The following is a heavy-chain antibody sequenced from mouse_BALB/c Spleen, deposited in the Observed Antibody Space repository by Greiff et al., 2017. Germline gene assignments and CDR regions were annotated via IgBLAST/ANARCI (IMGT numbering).Heavy chain of an antibody. V-gene: IGHV5-17*02. CDR2: ISSGSSTI. Sequence: EVQLVESGGGLVQPGGSRKLSCAASGFTFSSFGMHWVRQAPEKGLEWVAYISSGSSTIYYADTVKGRFTISRDNPKNTLFLQMTSLRSEDTAMYYCARRGTGTAFDDWGQGTTLTVSS. CDR3: ARRGTGTAFDD. D-gene: IGHD4-1*01. CDR1: GFTFSSFG. J-gene: IGHJ2*01.